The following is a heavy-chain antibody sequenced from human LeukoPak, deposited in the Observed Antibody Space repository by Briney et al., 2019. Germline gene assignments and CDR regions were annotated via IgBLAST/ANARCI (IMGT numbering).Heavy chain of an antibody. D-gene: IGHD2-2*01. J-gene: IGHJ3*02. CDR1: GFTFNDYS. CDR2: ISDGSTYT. Sequence: PGRSLRLSCAASGFTFNDYSMTWIRQAPGKGLEWVSYISDGSTYTNYADSVKGRFTISRDNAKNSLFLQMNSLRAEDTAIYYCARSHIVVIPAAISGAFDIWGQGTMVTVSS. CDR3: ARSHIVVIPAAISGAFDI. V-gene: IGHV3-11*03.